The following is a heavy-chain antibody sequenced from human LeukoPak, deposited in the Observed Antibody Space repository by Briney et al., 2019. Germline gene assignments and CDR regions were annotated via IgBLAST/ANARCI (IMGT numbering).Heavy chain of an antibody. V-gene: IGHV3-11*04. J-gene: IGHJ5*02. CDR3: ARERYQGETNWFDP. D-gene: IGHD1-14*01. CDR2: IGSSGSTI. Sequence: GGSLRLSCAASGFTFSDYYMSWIRQAPGKGLEWVSYIGSSGSTIYYADSVKGRFTISRDNAKNSLYLQMNSLRAEDTAVYYCARERYQGETNWFDPWGQGTLVTVSS. CDR1: GFTFSDYY.